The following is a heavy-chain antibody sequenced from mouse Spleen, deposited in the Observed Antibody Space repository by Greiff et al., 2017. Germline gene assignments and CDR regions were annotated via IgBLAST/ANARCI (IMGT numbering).Heavy chain of an antibody. D-gene: IGHD3-2*01. CDR2: IYPGSGNT. J-gene: IGHJ3*01. CDR1: GYTFTDYY. Sequence: VKLQESGAELVRPGASVKLSCKASGYTFTDYYINWVKQRPGQGLEWIARIYPGSGNTYYNEKFKGKATLTAEKSSSTAYMQLSSLTSEDSAVYFCARSTARASFAYWGQGTLVTVSA. CDR3: ARSTARASFAY. V-gene: IGHV1-76*01.